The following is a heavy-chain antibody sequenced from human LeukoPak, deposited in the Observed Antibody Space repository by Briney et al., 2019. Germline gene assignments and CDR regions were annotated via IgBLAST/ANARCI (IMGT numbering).Heavy chain of an antibody. CDR3: AREPRWAGDLGGFDS. CDR1: DYSITGGYY. Sequence: PSETLSLTCSVSDYSITGGYYRGWIRQPPGKGLEWIGSIYHSGSARYNPSLNSRVTISVDTSKNQFSLRLTSVTAADTAVYYCAREPRWAGDLGGFDSWGQGPLVTVSS. J-gene: IGHJ4*02. V-gene: IGHV4-38-2*02. D-gene: IGHD3-16*01. CDR2: IYHSGSA.